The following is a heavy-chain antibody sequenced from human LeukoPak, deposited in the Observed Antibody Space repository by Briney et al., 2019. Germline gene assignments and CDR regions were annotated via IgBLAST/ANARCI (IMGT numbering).Heavy chain of an antibody. CDR2: MNPNSGNT. J-gene: IGHJ6*03. Sequence: ASVKVSCKASGYTFTSYDINWVRQATGQGLEWMGWMNPNSGNTGYAQKFQGRVTITRNTSISTAYMELSSLRSEDTAVYYCARARGERWLELSNNNMEVWGKGTPAT. CDR1: GYTFTSYD. CDR3: ARARGERWLELSNNNMEV. D-gene: IGHD6-19*01. V-gene: IGHV1-8*03.